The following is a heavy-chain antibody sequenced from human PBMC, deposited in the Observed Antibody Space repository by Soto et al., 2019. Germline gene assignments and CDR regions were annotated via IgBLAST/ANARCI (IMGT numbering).Heavy chain of an antibody. V-gene: IGHV1-69*13. CDR3: ARDGDYYDSSGYYYFDY. D-gene: IGHD3-22*01. J-gene: IGHJ4*02. CDR2: IIPIFGTA. CDR1: GGTFSSYS. Sequence: ASVNVSCKASGGTFSSYSISWGRQAPGQGLEWMGGIIPIFGTANYAQKFQGRVTITADESTSTAYMELSSLRSEDTAVYYCARDGDYYDSSGYYYFDYWGQGTLVTVSS.